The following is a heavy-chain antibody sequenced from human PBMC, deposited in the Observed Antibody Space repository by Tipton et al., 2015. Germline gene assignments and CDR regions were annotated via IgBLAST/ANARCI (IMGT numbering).Heavy chain of an antibody. CDR2: IFHRGTT. D-gene: IGHD3-16*01. J-gene: IGHJ4*02. V-gene: IGHV4-38-2*01. Sequence: TLSLTCDVSGYSISSGYYWGWIRQPPGKGLEWIGSIFHRGTTNYNPSLNSRVTISVDTPKNQFFLRMTPVTAADTAVYYCARIRGRYVMDSWGQGSLVSVSS. CDR1: GYSISSGYY. CDR3: ARIRGRYVMDS.